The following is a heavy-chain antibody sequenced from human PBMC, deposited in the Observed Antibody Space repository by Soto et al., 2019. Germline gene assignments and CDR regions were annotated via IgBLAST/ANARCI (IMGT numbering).Heavy chain of an antibody. CDR2: IKQDGSEK. V-gene: IGHV3-7*01. Sequence: GVLRLSCAASGFTFSSYWMTWVRQAPGKGLEWVANIKQDGSEKYYVDSVKGRFTISRDNAKNSLYLQMNSLRAEDTAVYYCARDSLGSDIVVVVAASPLDYWGQGTLVTVSS. D-gene: IGHD2-15*01. CDR1: GFTFSSYW. J-gene: IGHJ4*02. CDR3: ARDSLGSDIVVVVAASPLDY.